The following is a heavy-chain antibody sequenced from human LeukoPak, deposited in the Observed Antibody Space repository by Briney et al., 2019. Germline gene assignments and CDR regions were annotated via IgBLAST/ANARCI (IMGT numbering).Heavy chain of an antibody. D-gene: IGHD3-10*01. J-gene: IGHJ4*02. CDR1: GFTVSSNS. CDR2: LNTGGNST. V-gene: IGHV3-74*01. Sequence: GGSLRLSCAASGFTVSSNSMSWVRQAPGKGLVWVSRLNTGGNSTIYADSVKGRFIISRDNAKSTLYLQMNSLRADDTGVYYCTREGAYDSGTYGAGDYWGQGTLVTVSS. CDR3: TREGAYDSGTYGAGDY.